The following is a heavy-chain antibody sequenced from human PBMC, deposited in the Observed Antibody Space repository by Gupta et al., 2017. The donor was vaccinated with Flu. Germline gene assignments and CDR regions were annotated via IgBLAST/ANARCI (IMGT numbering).Heavy chain of an antibody. Sequence: EVQLVESGGGLIQPGESLRLSCAASGFSVTNTYMTWVRQTPGKRLEWVSVIYSGGNTFYAESVKGRFTISRDNSKNTVYLEMNSLRVEDTATYFCARDVGRRGDFWGQGTLVTVSS. V-gene: IGHV3-53*01. CDR3: ARDVGRRGDF. J-gene: IGHJ4*02. CDR1: GFSVTNTY. D-gene: IGHD1-26*01. CDR2: IYSGGNT.